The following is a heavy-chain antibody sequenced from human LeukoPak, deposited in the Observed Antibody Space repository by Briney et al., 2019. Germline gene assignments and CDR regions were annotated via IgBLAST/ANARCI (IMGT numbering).Heavy chain of an antibody. Sequence: GGSLRPPVPASGFTLTSNARSWVRRAPGKGLDWVSAISGSGGSTYYADSVKGRFTISRDNSKNTLYLQMNSLRAEDTAVYYCAKDQSNWNEGFDYWGQGTLVTVSS. J-gene: IGHJ4*02. D-gene: IGHD1-1*01. V-gene: IGHV3-23*01. CDR2: ISGSGGST. CDR3: AKDQSNWNEGFDY. CDR1: GFTLTSNA.